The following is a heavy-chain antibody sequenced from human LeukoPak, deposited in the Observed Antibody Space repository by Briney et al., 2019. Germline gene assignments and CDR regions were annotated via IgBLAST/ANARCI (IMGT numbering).Heavy chain of an antibody. D-gene: IGHD3-10*01. Sequence: GGSLRLSCAASGFTFNNHPMPWVRQAPGKGLEWVAVIWYDGSNKYYADSVKGRFTISRDNSKNTLYLQMNSLRAEDTAVYYCARVPFYYGSGSYYYYGMDVWGQGTTVTVSS. V-gene: IGHV3-33*08. CDR2: IWYDGSNK. J-gene: IGHJ6*02. CDR1: GFTFNNHP. CDR3: ARVPFYYGSGSYYYYGMDV.